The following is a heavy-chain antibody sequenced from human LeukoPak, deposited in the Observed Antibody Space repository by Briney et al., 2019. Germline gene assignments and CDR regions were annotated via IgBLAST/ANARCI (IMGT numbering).Heavy chain of an antibody. V-gene: IGHV4-61*08. CDR1: GGSISSGGYY. Sequence: SETLSLTCTVSGGSISSGGYYWSWIRQPPGKGLEWIGYIYYSGSTNYNPSLKSRVTISVDTSKNQFSLKLSSVTAADTAVYYCARHTYGSGSFDYWGQGTLVTVSS. CDR2: IYYSGST. D-gene: IGHD3-10*01. CDR3: ARHTYGSGSFDY. J-gene: IGHJ4*02.